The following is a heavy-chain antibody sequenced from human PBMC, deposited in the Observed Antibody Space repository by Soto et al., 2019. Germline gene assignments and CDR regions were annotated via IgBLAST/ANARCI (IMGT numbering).Heavy chain of an antibody. CDR1: GFTFSSYA. Sequence: QVQLVESGGGVVQPGRSLRLSCAASGFTFSSYAMHWVRQAPGKGLEWVELIWYDGSNKNYADSVKGRFTISRDDSKNTLYLQMNSLRAEDTAVYYCARDAYLGSGSYAYWGQGTLVTVSS. V-gene: IGHV3-33*08. J-gene: IGHJ4*02. D-gene: IGHD3-10*01. CDR3: ARDAYLGSGSYAY. CDR2: IWYDGSNK.